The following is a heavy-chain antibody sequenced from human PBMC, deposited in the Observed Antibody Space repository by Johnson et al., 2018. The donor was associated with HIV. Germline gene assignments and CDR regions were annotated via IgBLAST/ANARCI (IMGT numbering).Heavy chain of an antibody. CDR1: GFTFSSYD. CDR2: IGTAGDT. J-gene: IGHJ3*02. CDR3: AGRPSGADPFDI. Sequence: VQLVESGGGLVQPGGSLRLSCAASGFTFSSYDMHWVRQATGKGLEWVSAIGTAGDTYYPGSVKGRFTISRENAKNSLYLQMNSLKTEDTAVYYCAGRPSGADPFDIWDQGTMVTVSS. V-gene: IGHV3-13*01. D-gene: IGHD2-15*01.